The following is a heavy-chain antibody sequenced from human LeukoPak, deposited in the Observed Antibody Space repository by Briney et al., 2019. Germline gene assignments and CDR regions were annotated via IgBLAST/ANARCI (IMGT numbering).Heavy chain of an antibody. J-gene: IGHJ4*02. Sequence: ETLSLTCTVSGCSISSCSYYWGWIRQPPGKGLEWIGSIYYSWSTYYNPSLKSRVTISVDTSKNQFSLKLSSVTAADTAVYYCARLARDGSSWVDYWGQGTLVTVSS. CDR2: IYYSWST. V-gene: IGHV4-39*01. CDR3: ARLARDGSSWVDY. CDR1: GCSISSCSYY. D-gene: IGHD6-13*01.